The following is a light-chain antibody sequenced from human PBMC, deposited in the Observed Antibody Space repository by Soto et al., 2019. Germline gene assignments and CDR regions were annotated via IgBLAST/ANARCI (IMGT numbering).Light chain of an antibody. V-gene: IGKV3-20*01. Sequence: EIVLTQSPGTLSLSPGERATLSCRASQSVSSNYLAWYQQKPGQAPRLLIYGASSRATGIPDRFSGSGSGTDFTLTISRLEPEDFAVYYCQQYGSPLTFGGGTKVDIK. CDR2: GAS. CDR1: QSVSSNY. J-gene: IGKJ4*01. CDR3: QQYGSPLT.